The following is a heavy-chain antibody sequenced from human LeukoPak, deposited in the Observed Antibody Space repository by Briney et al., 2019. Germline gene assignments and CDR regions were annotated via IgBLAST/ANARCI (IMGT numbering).Heavy chain of an antibody. CDR3: ARGNSDYDHDY. V-gene: IGHV3-21*01. Sequence: GRSLRLSCAAPGIPFSSFGMHWLRQAPGKGLEWVSSISTTSRYIYYADSVQGRFTVTRDNAKNSLSLQMNSLRADDTAVYYCARGNSDYDHDYWGQGTLVTVSS. CDR1: GIPFSSFG. CDR2: ISTTSRYI. D-gene: IGHD5-12*01. J-gene: IGHJ4*02.